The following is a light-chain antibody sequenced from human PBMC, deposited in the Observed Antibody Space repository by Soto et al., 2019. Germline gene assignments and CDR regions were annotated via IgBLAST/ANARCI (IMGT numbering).Light chain of an antibody. V-gene: IGLV1-51*02. J-gene: IGLJ1*01. CDR3: GTWDSSLSAGFV. CDR2: ENN. Sequence: QPVLTQPPSVSAAPGQKVTISCSGSSSNIGNNYVSWYQQLPGTAPKLLIYENNKRPSGIPDRFSGSKSGTSATLGITGLQTGDEADYYCGTWDSSLSAGFVFGTGTKVTAL. CDR1: SSNIGNNY.